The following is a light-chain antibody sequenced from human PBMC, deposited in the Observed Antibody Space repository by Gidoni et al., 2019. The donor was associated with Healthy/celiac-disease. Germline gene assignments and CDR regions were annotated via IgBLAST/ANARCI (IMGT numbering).Light chain of an antibody. Sequence: EIVLTQSPGTLSLSPGERATLSCSASQSVSSSYLAWYQQKPGQDPRLLIYGASRRATGIQARFSGRGSGTDFTRNISRLEPEDFAVYYGQQYGSSRTFGQGTKLEIK. CDR1: QSVSSSY. J-gene: IGKJ2*01. V-gene: IGKV3-20*01. CDR3: QQYGSSRT. CDR2: GAS.